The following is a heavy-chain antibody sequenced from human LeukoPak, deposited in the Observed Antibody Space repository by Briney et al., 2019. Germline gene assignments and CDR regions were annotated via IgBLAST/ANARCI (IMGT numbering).Heavy chain of an antibody. Sequence: GGSLRLSCVVSGFTFSGSAVHWVRQASGKGLEWVGRIRSKANNYATAYAASVKGRFTISRDDSKNTAYLQMNSLKTEDTAVYYCTGDNFDSSVKFYYWGQGTLVTVSS. CDR1: GFTFSGSA. D-gene: IGHD3-22*01. CDR3: TGDNFDSSVKFYY. CDR2: IRSKANNYAT. J-gene: IGHJ4*02. V-gene: IGHV3-73*01.